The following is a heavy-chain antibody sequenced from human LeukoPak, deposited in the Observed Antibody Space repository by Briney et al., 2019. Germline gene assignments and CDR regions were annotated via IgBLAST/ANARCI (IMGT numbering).Heavy chain of an antibody. V-gene: IGHV3-7*03. D-gene: IGHD5-18*01. J-gene: IGHJ4*02. CDR1: GFTFSSYW. CDR3: AREGPVDTAMVYPDHFDY. Sequence: GSLRLSCAASGFTFSSYWMSWVRQAPGKGLEWVANIKQDGSEKYYVDSVKGRSTISRDNAKNSLYLQMNSLRAEDTAVYYCAREGPVDTAMVYPDHFDYWGQGTLVTVSS. CDR2: IKQDGSEK.